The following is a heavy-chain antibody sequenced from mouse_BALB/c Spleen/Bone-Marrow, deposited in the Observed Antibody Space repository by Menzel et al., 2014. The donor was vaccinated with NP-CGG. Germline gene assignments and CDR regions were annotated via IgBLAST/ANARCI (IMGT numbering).Heavy chain of an antibody. CDR1: GYTFTSYW. CDR2: IYPGDGDT. CDR3: AWSSGYVPYAMDY. Sequence: VQLQQSGAELARPGASVKLSCKASGYTFTSYWMQWVKQRPGQGLEWIGAIYPGDGDTRYTQKFKGKATLTADKSSSTAYMQLSSLASEDSAVYYCAWSSGYVPYAMDYWGQGTSVTVSS. V-gene: IGHV1-87*01. D-gene: IGHD3-1*01. J-gene: IGHJ4*01.